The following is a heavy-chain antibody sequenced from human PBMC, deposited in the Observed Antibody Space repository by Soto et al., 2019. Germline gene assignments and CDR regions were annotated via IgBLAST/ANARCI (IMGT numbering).Heavy chain of an antibody. D-gene: IGHD6-6*01. CDR2: IYTGGAT. CDR3: ARGKYYFDF. CDR1: GFTVSNNY. J-gene: IGHJ4*02. Sequence: GGSLRLSCAVSGFTVSNNYMTWVRQAPGKGLEWVSLIYTGGATSYTDSVQGRFTISRVISRNTLYLQMNSLRAEDTAVYYCARGKYYFDFWGQGTLVTVSS. V-gene: IGHV3-53*01.